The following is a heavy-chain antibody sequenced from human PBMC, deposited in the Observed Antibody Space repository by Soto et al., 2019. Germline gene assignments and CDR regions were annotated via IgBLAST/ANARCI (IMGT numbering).Heavy chain of an antibody. CDR2: VYHTGST. J-gene: IGHJ4*02. Sequence: SETLSLTCAVSGGSIISSNWWSWVRQPPGKGLEWIGEVYHTGSTNYNPSLKSRVSVSVDKSKNQFSLNLSSVTAADTAIYYCANTRGYSNNWGQGTLVTVSS. D-gene: IGHD5-12*01. CDR1: GGSIISSNW. V-gene: IGHV4-4*02. CDR3: ANTRGYSNN.